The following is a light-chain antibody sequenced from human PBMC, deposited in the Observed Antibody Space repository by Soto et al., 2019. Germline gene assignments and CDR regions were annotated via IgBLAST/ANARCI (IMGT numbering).Light chain of an antibody. Sequence: QSALTQPASVSGSPGQSITISCTGTSSDVGVDNYVSWYQQHPGKAPKLIIYGVSNRPSGISNRFSGSKSGNTASLTISGLQAEDEADYYCSSYTSTNTLVFGGGTKLTVL. CDR1: SSDVGVDNY. V-gene: IGLV2-14*01. CDR2: GVS. CDR3: SSYTSTNTLV. J-gene: IGLJ2*01.